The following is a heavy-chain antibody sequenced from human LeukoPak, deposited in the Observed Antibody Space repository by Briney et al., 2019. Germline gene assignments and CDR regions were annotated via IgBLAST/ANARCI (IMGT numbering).Heavy chain of an antibody. J-gene: IGHJ4*02. CDR1: GFTFSSYA. CDR3: AKDQGKEWTGLFDY. Sequence: GGSLRLSCAASGFTFSSYAMSWVRQAPGKGLEWVSAISGSGGSTYYADSVKGRFTISSDNSKNTLYLQMNSLRAEDTAVYYCAKDQGKEWTGLFDYWGQGTLVTVSS. V-gene: IGHV3-23*01. CDR2: ISGSGGST. D-gene: IGHD3/OR15-3a*01.